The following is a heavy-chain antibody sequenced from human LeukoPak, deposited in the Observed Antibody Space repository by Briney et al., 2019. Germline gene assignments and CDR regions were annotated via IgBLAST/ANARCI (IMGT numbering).Heavy chain of an antibody. CDR3: ARVGWFGGFYFDY. CDR2: ISDSGGTT. J-gene: IGHJ4*02. D-gene: IGHD3-10*01. Sequence: GGSLRLSCAASGFTFPNYAMRWVRQAPGKGLEWVSLISDSGGTTWYADSVKGRFTISRDNAKNSLYLQMNSLRAEDTAVYYCARVGWFGGFYFDYWGQGILVTVSS. V-gene: IGHV3-23*01. CDR1: GFTFPNYA.